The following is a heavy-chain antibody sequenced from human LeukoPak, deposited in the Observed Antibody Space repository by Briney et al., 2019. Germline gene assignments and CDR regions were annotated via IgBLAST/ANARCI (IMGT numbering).Heavy chain of an antibody. J-gene: IGHJ3*02. D-gene: IGHD5-12*01. V-gene: IGHV1-46*01. CDR1: GYTFTTYY. CDR3: ARDGYSGYDYDAFDI. CDR2: INASDGSI. Sequence: ASVTVSCKASGYTFTTYYMHWLRQAPGQGLEWIGIINASDGSIVYAPKFQGRVTVTRGMSTSTVYMELSSLRSEDTAVYYCARDGYSGYDYDAFDIWGQGTLVTVSS.